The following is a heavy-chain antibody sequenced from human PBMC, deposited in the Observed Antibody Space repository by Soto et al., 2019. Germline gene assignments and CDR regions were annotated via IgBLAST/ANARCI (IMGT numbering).Heavy chain of an antibody. CDR3: ARDLGPPGIQLWQYYYYYGMDV. Sequence: GASVKVSCKASGYTFTSYGISWVRQAPGQGLEWMGWISAYNGNTNYAQKLQGRVTMTTDTSTSTAYMELRSLRSDDTAVYYCARDLGPPGIQLWQYYYYYGMDVWGQGTTVTVSS. J-gene: IGHJ6*02. D-gene: IGHD5-18*01. CDR1: GYTFTSYG. CDR2: ISAYNGNT. V-gene: IGHV1-18*01.